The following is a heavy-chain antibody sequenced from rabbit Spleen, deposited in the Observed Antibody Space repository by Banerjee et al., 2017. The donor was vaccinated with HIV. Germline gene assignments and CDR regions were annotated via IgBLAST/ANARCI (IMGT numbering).Heavy chain of an antibody. CDR3: ARDVVGRAGIGYGYGTGFGL. CDR1: GFSFSSSYY. CDR2: IYGDGSGITS. D-gene: IGHD6-1*01. Sequence: QEQLVESGGGLVKPGASLTLTCTASGFSFSSSYYMCWVRQAPGKGLEWIACIYGDGSGITSYYANWAKGRFTISKTSSTTVTLQVTSLTAADTATYFCARDVVGRAGIGYGYGTGFGLWGQGTLVTVS. J-gene: IGHJ3*01. V-gene: IGHV1S45*01.